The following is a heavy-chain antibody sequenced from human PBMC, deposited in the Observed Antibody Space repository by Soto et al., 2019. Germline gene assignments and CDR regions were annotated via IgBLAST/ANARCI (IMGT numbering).Heavy chain of an antibody. Sequence: GSLRLSCAASGFTFSSYAMGWVRQAPGKGLEWVSAISGSGGSTYYADSVKGRFTISRDNSKNTLYLQMNSLRAEDTAVYYCAKGKLDCTNGVCSDYYYGMDVWGQGTTVTVSS. CDR2: ISGSGGST. CDR3: AKGKLDCTNGVCSDYYYGMDV. V-gene: IGHV3-23*01. J-gene: IGHJ6*02. CDR1: GFTFSSYA. D-gene: IGHD2-8*01.